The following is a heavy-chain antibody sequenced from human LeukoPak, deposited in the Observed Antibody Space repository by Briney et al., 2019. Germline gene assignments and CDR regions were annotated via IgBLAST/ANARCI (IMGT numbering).Heavy chain of an antibody. CDR1: GFTFSSYA. D-gene: IGHD3-22*01. CDR2: ISGSGGST. V-gene: IGHV3-23*01. CDR3: AKVLGYDSSGYPYYFDY. J-gene: IGHJ4*02. Sequence: GGSLRLSCAASGFTFSSYAMSWVRQAPGKGLEWVSAISGSGGSTYYADSVKGRFTISRDNSKNTLYLQMNSLRAEDTAVYYCAKVLGYDSSGYPYYFDYWGQGTLVTVSS.